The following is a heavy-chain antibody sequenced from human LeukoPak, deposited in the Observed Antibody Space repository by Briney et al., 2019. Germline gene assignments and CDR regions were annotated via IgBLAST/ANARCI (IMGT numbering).Heavy chain of an antibody. CDR1: GGSISSGGYY. V-gene: IGHV4-30-2*01. Sequence: SETLSLTCTVSGGSISSGGYYWSWIRQPPGKGLEWIGYIYHSGSTYYNPPLKSRVTISVDRSKNQFSLKLCPVTAADTAVYYCARDFNSAFDYWGQGTLVTVSS. J-gene: IGHJ4*02. CDR2: IYHSGST. CDR3: ARDFNSAFDY. D-gene: IGHD3-10*01.